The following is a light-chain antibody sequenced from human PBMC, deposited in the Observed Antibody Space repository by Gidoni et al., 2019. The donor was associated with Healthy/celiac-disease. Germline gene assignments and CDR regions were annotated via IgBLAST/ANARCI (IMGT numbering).Light chain of an antibody. CDR3: QQYGSSPGYT. CDR1: QSVSSSY. V-gene: IGKV3-20*01. Sequence: DIVLTQSPGTLSLSPGERATLPCRASQSVSSSYLAWYQQKPGQAPRLLIYGASSRATGLPDRFSGSGAGTDFTLTISRLEPEDVAVYYCQQYGSSPGYTFGQGTKLEIK. J-gene: IGKJ2*01. CDR2: GAS.